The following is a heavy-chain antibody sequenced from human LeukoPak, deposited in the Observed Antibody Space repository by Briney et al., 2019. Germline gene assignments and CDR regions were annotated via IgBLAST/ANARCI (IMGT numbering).Heavy chain of an antibody. CDR3: ARDLSSRLFDY. Sequence: GGSLRLSCAASGFTFSSYSMNWVRQAPGKGLEWVSAISGSSSYIYYADSVKGRFTISRDNAKNTLYLQMNSLRAEDTAVYYCARDLSSRLFDYWGQGTLVTVSS. CDR2: ISGSSSYI. CDR1: GFTFSSYS. D-gene: IGHD3-10*01. V-gene: IGHV3-21*01. J-gene: IGHJ4*02.